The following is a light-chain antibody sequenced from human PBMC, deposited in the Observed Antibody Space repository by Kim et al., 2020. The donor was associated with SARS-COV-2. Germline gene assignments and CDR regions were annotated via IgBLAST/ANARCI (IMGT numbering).Light chain of an antibody. J-gene: IGKJ2*01. CDR3: QQYTTSPPAYT. CDR1: QSISSEF. V-gene: IGKV3-20*01. CDR2: GAS. Sequence: PGERATLSCRGSQSISSEFLAWYQQISGQPPRLLIFGASNRAAGIPDRFSGGGSGTDFTLTITRLEPADSAVYYCQQYTTSPPAYTFGQGTKLEI.